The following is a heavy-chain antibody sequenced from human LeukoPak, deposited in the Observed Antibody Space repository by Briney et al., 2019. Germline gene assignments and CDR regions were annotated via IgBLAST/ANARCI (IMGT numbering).Heavy chain of an antibody. CDR3: ARGASSSWYSLWKF. J-gene: IGHJ4*02. D-gene: IGHD6-13*01. V-gene: IGHV4-59*01. CDR2: FYHSGGT. Sequence: SETLSLTCNVSGASISSYYWSCIRQPPGEGLEWIVYFYHSGGTNYNASLKSRATISIDTSKNEVSLKLRSVTAADTAVYYCARGASSSWYSLWKFWGQGTLVTVSS. CDR1: GASISSYY.